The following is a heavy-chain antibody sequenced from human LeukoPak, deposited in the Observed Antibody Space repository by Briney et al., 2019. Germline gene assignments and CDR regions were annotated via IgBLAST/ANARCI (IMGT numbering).Heavy chain of an antibody. CDR3: ARTPPNCSGANCYSGVTFDS. V-gene: IGHV4-59*01. CDR1: GGSISNYY. CDR2: IFYCGST. J-gene: IGHJ4*02. Sequence: SETLSLTCTVSGGSISNYYWSWIRQPPGERLEWIGYIFYCGSTNYNPSLKSRLTISVDTSKNQFSLKLSSVTAADTAVYYCARTPPNCSGANCYSGVTFDSWGQGTLVTVSS. D-gene: IGHD2-15*01.